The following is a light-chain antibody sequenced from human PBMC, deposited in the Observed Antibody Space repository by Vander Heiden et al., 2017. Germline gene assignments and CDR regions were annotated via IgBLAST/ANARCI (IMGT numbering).Light chain of an antibody. CDR2: AAS. V-gene: IGKV1-39*01. CDR1: QYISSY. J-gene: IGKJ1*01. Sequence: DIQMTQSPSSLSASVGDRVSITCRASQYISSYLNWYQQKSGQVPKLLIYAASSLQSGVPSRFSGSGSGTDFTLTISSLQPEDFATYYCQQSYSMAWTFGQGTKVEIK. CDR3: QQSYSMAWT.